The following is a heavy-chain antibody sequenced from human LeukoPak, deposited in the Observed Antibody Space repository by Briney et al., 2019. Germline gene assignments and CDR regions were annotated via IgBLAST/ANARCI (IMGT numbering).Heavy chain of an antibody. CDR1: GFTFDDYG. CDR2: INWNGGST. CDR3: AREGYYYGSGSYPPDYYYYYMDV. D-gene: IGHD3-10*01. Sequence: GGSLRLSCAASGFTFDDYGMSWVRQAPGKGLEWVSGINWNGGSTGYADSVKGRFTISRDNAKNSLYLQMNSLRAEDTALYYCAREGYYYGSGSYPPDYYYYYMDVWGKGTTVTVSS. V-gene: IGHV3-20*04. J-gene: IGHJ6*03.